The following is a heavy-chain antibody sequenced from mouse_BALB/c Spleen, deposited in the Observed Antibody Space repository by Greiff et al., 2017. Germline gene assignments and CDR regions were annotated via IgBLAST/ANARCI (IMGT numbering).Heavy chain of an antibody. Sequence: EVKLQESGPGLVKPSQSLSLTCTVTGYSITSYYAWNWIRQFPGNQLEWMGYISYSGSTSYNPSLKSRISITRDTSKNQFFLQLNSVTTEDTATYYCASKKYGGYFDVWGAGTTVTVSS. CDR2: ISYSGST. CDR3: ASKKYGGYFDV. J-gene: IGHJ1*01. D-gene: IGHD2-10*02. V-gene: IGHV3-2*02. CDR1: GYSITSYYA.